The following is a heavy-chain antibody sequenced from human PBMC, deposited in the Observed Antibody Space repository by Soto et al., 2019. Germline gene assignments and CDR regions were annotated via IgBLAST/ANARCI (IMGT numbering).Heavy chain of an antibody. CDR2: ISSSSSYI. CDR1: EFTFGAHS. CDR3: ARFRVDRYCSSTSCPHDDAFDI. V-gene: IGHV3-21*01. J-gene: IGHJ3*02. Sequence: SLRLCCAASEFTFGAHSMNWVRQATGKGLEWVSSISSSSSYIYYADSVKGRFTISRDNAKNSLYLQMNSLRAEDTAVYYCARFRVDRYCSSTSCPHDDAFDIWGQGTMVTVSS. D-gene: IGHD2-2*01.